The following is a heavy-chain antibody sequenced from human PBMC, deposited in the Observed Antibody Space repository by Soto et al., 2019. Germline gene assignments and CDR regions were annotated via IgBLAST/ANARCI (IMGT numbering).Heavy chain of an antibody. J-gene: IGHJ3*02. CDR1: GYTFTSYC. CDR3: ARDRGRDYGDYKAFDI. Sequence: ASVKVSCKASGYTFTSYCISRVRQAPGQGLEWMGWISAYNGNTNYAQKLQGRVTMTTDTSTSTAYMELRSLRSDDTAVYYCARDRGRDYGDYKAFDIWGQGTMVTVSS. D-gene: IGHD4-17*01. V-gene: IGHV1-18*01. CDR2: ISAYNGNT.